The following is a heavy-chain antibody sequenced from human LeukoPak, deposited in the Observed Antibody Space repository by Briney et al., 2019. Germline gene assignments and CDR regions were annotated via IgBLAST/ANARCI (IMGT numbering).Heavy chain of an antibody. D-gene: IGHD3-22*01. CDR3: ARANYYDRSGYYSYYFDY. CDR2: ITNDGSST. Sequence: GGSLRLSCAASGLTFSSHWMHWVRQAPGKGLVWVSRITNDGSSTTYADSVKGRFTISRDNAKNMLYLQVNSLRAEDTAVYYCARANYYDRSGYYSYYFDYWGQGTLVTVSS. V-gene: IGHV3-74*01. CDR1: GLTFSSHW. J-gene: IGHJ4*02.